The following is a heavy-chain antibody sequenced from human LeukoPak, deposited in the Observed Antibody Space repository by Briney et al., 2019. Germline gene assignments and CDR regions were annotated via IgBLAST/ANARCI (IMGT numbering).Heavy chain of an antibody. J-gene: IGHJ4*02. D-gene: IGHD5-12*01. CDR1: GFTFSSYS. CDR2: ISSSSSYI. CDR3: ARGSGFFDY. Sequence: GGSLRLSCAASGFTFSSYSMNWVRQAPGKGLEWVSSISSSSSYIYYADSAKGQFTISRDNAKNSLYLQMNSLRAEDTAVYYCARGSGFFDYWGQGTLVTVSS. V-gene: IGHV3-21*01.